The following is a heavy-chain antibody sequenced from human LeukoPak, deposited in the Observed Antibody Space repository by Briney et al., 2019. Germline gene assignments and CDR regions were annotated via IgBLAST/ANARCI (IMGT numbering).Heavy chain of an antibody. Sequence: SETLSFTCTVSGGSVSSGSYYWSWIRQPPGKGLEWIGYVYYSGTANNNPSLNSRVTVSVDTSKNQFSLRLTSLTAADTAVYYCARAEGSSGRRIFDYWGQGTLVTVSS. V-gene: IGHV4-61*01. CDR3: ARAEGSSGRRIFDY. J-gene: IGHJ4*02. D-gene: IGHD6-19*01. CDR2: VYYSGTA. CDR1: GGSVSSGSYY.